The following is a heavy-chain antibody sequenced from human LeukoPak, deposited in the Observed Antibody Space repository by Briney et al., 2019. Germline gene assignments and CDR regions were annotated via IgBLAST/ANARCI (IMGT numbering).Heavy chain of an antibody. V-gene: IGHV1-46*01. CDR2: INPSGGST. Sequence: ASVKVSCKASGYTFTGYYIHWVRQAPGQGLEWMGIINPSGGSTTYAKKFQGRVTMTRDTSTSTVYMELSSLRSDDTAVYYCARRSADGWFDPWGQGTLVTVSS. J-gene: IGHJ5*02. D-gene: IGHD6-19*01. CDR3: ARRSADGWFDP. CDR1: GYTFTGYY.